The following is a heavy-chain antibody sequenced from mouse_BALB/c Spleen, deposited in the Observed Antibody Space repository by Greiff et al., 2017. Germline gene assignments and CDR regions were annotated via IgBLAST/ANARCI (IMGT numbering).Heavy chain of an antibody. D-gene: IGHD6-2*01. V-gene: IGHV1-82*01. CDR2: IYPGDGDT. Sequence: QVQLQQSGPELVKPGASVKISCKASGYAFSSSWMNWVKQRPGQGLEWIGRIYPGDGDTNYNGKFKGKATLTADKSSSTAYMQLSSLTSVDSAVYFCARSLVSYAMDYWGQGTSVTVSS. CDR1: GYAFSSSW. J-gene: IGHJ4*01. CDR3: ARSLVSYAMDY.